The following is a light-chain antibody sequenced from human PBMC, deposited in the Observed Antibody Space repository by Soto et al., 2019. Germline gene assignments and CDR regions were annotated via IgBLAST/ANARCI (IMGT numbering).Light chain of an antibody. J-gene: IGLJ1*01. V-gene: IGLV2-14*01. Sequence: QSVLTQPASVSGSPGQTITISCTGNSSDVGGYNYVSWYQQHPGKAPKLMIYEVSNRPSGDSNRFSGSKSGNTASLTISGHQAKDEADYYCSSYTSSSTPYVFGTGTKVTV. CDR2: EVS. CDR3: SSYTSSSTPYV. CDR1: SSDVGGYNY.